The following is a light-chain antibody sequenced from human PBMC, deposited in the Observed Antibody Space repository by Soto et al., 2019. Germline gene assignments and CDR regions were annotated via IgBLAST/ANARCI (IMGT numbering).Light chain of an antibody. CDR2: DAS. J-gene: IGKJ5*01. Sequence: EIVLTQSPATLSLSPGERATLSCRASQSVSSYLAWYQQKPGQAPXLLXYDASNRATGIPARFSGSGSGTDFTLTISSLEPEDFAVYYCQQRSNWPPSITFGQGTRLEIK. V-gene: IGKV3-11*01. CDR3: QQRSNWPPSIT. CDR1: QSVSSY.